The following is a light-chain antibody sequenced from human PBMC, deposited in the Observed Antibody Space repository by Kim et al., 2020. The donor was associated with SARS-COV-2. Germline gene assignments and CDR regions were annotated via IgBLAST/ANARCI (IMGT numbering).Light chain of an antibody. CDR2: EDN. CDR3: QAWDSRTVV. V-gene: IGLV3-1*01. Sequence: SYELTQPPSVSVSPRQTASITCSGDKLGDKNVCWYQQKPGQSPVLVIYEDNKRPSGIPERVSGSNSGNTATLTISGTQAMDEADYFCQAWDSRTVV. J-gene: IGLJ2*01. CDR1: KLGDKN.